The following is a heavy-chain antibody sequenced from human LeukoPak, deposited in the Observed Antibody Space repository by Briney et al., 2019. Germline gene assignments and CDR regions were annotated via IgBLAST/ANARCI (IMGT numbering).Heavy chain of an antibody. CDR2: ISYDGSNK. Sequence: PGRSLRLSCAASGFTFSTYAMHWVRQGSGKGLEWVAVISYDGSNKYYADSVKGRFTISRDNSKNTLYLQMSSLSAEDTAVYYCARTTTPHYYGSGSYALGYWGQGTLVTVPS. V-gene: IGHV3-30-3*01. CDR1: GFTFSTYA. J-gene: IGHJ4*02. D-gene: IGHD3-10*01. CDR3: ARTTTPHYYGSGSYALGY.